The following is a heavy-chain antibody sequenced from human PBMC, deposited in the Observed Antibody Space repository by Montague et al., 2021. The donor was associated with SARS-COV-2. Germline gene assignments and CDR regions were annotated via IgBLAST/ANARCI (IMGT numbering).Heavy chain of an antibody. J-gene: IGHJ4*02. Sequence: SETLSLTCTVSGGSISSSSYYWGWIRQPPGKGLEWIGSIYYSGSTYYNPSLKSRVTISVDKSKNQFSLKLSSVTAADTAVYYCGSRGAGWFGSNPERFDYWGQGTLVTVSS. CDR2: IYYSGST. V-gene: IGHV4-39*07. CDR3: GSRGAGWFGSNPERFDY. CDR1: GGSISSSSYY. D-gene: IGHD3-10*01.